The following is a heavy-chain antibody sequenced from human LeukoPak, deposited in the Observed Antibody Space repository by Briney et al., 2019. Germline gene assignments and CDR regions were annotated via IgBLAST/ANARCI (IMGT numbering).Heavy chain of an antibody. J-gene: IGHJ2*01. CDR2: ISWNSGSI. CDR3: TKDVFDFGGYFEL. D-gene: IGHD3-16*01. Sequence: PGGSLRLSCAASGFIFEDYAMHWLRQAPGKGLEWVSGISWNSGSIGYADSVKGRFTISRDNAKNSLYLQMNSLRTEDTALYYCTKDVFDFGGYFELWGRGTLVTVSS. V-gene: IGHV3-9*01. CDR1: GFIFEDYA.